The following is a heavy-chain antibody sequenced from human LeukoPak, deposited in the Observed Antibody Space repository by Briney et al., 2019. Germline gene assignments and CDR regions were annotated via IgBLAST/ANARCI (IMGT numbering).Heavy chain of an antibody. CDR2: INPNSGGT. CDR3: ARDKITMVRGVINPKINWFDP. D-gene: IGHD3-10*01. CDR1: GYTFTGYY. Sequence: ASVKVSCKASGYTFTGYYMHWVRQAPGQGLEWMGWINPNSGGTNYAQKFQGRVTMTRDTSISTAYMELSRLRSDDTAVYYCARDKITMVRGVINPKINWFDPWGQGTLVTVSS. V-gene: IGHV1-2*02. J-gene: IGHJ5*02.